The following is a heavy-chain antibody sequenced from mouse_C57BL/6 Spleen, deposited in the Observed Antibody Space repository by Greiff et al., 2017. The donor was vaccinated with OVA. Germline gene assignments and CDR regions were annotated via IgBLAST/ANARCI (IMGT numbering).Heavy chain of an antibody. V-gene: IGHV14-3*01. CDR3: ARDFITTVVAPGYFDV. CDR2: IDPANGNT. Sequence: EVQLQQSVAELVRPGASVKLSCTASGFNIKNTYMHWVKQRPEQGLEWIGRIDPANGNTKYAPKFQGKATITADTSSNTAYLQLSSLTSEDTAIYYFARDFITTVVAPGYFDVWGTGTTVTVSS. CDR1: GFNIKNTY. J-gene: IGHJ1*03. D-gene: IGHD1-1*01.